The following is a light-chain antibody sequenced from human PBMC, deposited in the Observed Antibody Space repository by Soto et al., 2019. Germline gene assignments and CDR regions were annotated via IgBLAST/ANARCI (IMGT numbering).Light chain of an antibody. V-gene: IGKV1-39*01. CDR1: QTIGAN. Sequence: DIRMTQSAASLSASFGDRVTITWGASQTIGANLNWYRQKPGKAPTLLIYDASTLQSGVPSRFSGLGSGTDFAPTITSLQPDDFATYYCQQYNSYSTWTFGQGTKVDIK. CDR2: DAS. J-gene: IGKJ1*01. CDR3: QQYNSYSTWT.